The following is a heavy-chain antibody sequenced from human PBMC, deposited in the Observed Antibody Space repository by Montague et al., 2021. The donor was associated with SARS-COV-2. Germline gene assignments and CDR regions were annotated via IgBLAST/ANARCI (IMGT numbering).Heavy chain of an antibody. J-gene: IGHJ4*01. CDR2: IYYSGST. D-gene: IGHD5-18*01. V-gene: IGHV4-31*02. CDR3: ARARIQLWAVKEFDY. Sequence: IYYSGSTYYNPSLKSRVTISVNTSKNQFSFKLSSVTAADTAVYYCARARIQLWAVKEFDYGGHGTLVTVSS.